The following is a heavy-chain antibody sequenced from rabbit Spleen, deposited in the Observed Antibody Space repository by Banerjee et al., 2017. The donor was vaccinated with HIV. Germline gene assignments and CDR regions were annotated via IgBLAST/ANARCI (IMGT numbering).Heavy chain of an antibody. CDR1: GLYIRIYYM. V-gene: IGHV1S45*01. D-gene: IGHD1-1*01. CDR3: FSSRRRHTRLVSDW. J-gene: IGHJ5*01. Sequence: EQPEESGETLAQSGGSLKLSCTTYGLYIRIYYMRWVRRAQGKGLEWIACINVCSSNSAFYASWAKGRFPISKTLSTPVTLQMASLTAADTTSYFFFSSRRRHTRLVSDW. CDR2: INVCSSNSA.